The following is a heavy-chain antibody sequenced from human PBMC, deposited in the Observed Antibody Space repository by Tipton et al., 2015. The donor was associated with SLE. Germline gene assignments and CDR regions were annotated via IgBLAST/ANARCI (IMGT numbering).Heavy chain of an antibody. V-gene: IGHV1-2*06. Sequence: QSGPEVKKPGASVKVSCKASGYTFTGYYMHWVRQAPGQGLEWMGRINPNSGGTNYAQKFQGRVTMTRDTSISTAYMELSRLRSDDPAVYYCARDTAVTGDPQGYYYYYGMDVWGQGTTVTVSS. CDR1: GYTFTGYY. CDR3: ARDTAVTGDPQGYYYYYGMDV. D-gene: IGHD7-27*01. J-gene: IGHJ6*02. CDR2: INPNSGGT.